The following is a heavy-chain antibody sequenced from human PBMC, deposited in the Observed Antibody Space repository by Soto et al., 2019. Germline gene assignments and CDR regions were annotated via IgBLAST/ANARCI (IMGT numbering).Heavy chain of an antibody. Sequence: LRLSCAASGFTFNTYSMNWVRQPPGKGLEWISYISSSGNTIYYADSVEGRFTISRDTAKNSLYLQMNSLRDEDTAMYYCARVRVMSEIYGMDVWGQGTTVTVSS. D-gene: IGHD2-21*01. J-gene: IGHJ6*02. CDR1: GFTFNTYS. V-gene: IGHV3-48*02. CDR3: ARVRVMSEIYGMDV. CDR2: ISSSGNTI.